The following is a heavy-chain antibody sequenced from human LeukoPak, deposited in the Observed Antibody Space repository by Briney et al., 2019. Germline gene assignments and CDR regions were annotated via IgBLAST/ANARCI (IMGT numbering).Heavy chain of an antibody. CDR3: ARGYVMYYDFWSGQHHTLDY. CDR2: IYTSGST. Sequence: SETLSLTCTVSGGSISSYYWSWIRQPAGKGLEWIGRIYTSGSTNYNPSLKSRVTMSVDTSKNQFSLKLSSVTAADTAVYYCARGYVMYYDFWSGQHHTLDYWGQGALVTVSS. CDR1: GGSISSYY. J-gene: IGHJ4*02. D-gene: IGHD3-3*01. V-gene: IGHV4-4*07.